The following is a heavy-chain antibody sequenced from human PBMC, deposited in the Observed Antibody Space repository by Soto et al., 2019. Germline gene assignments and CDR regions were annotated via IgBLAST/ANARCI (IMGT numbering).Heavy chain of an antibody. Sequence: QVQLVQSGAEVKKPGSSVKVSCKASVGTFSSYSFSWVRQAPGQGLEWMGGFSHLFGAPNYAQNFLDRVTMTADEFTSTVYLELSSLRSEDTAVDYCARGVTSGSFPPCDLWCQGTLVTVSS. D-gene: IGHD1-26*01. CDR1: VGTFSSYS. V-gene: IGHV1-69*12. J-gene: IGHJ5*02. CDR2: FSHLFGAP. CDR3: ARGVTSGSFPPCDL.